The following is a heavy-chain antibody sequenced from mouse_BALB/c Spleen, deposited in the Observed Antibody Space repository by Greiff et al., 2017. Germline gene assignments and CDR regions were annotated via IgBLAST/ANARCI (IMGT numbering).Heavy chain of an antibody. V-gene: IGHV5-6-4*01. CDR1: GFTFSSYT. J-gene: IGHJ4*01. CDR3: TREGYYGSRAMDY. CDR2: ISSGGSYT. D-gene: IGHD1-1*01. Sequence: EVQMVESGGGLVKPGGSLKLSCAASGFTFSSYTMSWVRQTPEKRLEWVATISSGGSYTYYPDSVKGRFTISRDNAKNTLYLQMSSLKSEDTAMYYCTREGYYGSRAMDYWGQGTSVTVSS.